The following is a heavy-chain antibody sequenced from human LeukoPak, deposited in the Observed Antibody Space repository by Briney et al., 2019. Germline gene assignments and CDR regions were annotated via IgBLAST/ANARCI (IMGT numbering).Heavy chain of an antibody. J-gene: IGHJ4*02. CDR1: GFTFSSYA. CDR3: AKAPIYDFWSGSYYFDY. V-gene: IGHV3-30-3*01. D-gene: IGHD3-3*01. CDR2: ISYDGSNK. Sequence: PGGSLRLSCAASGFTFSSYAMHWVRQAPGKGLEWVAVISYDGSNKYYADSVKGRFTISRDNSKNTLYLQMNSLRAEDTAVYYCAKAPIYDFWSGSYYFDYWGQGTLVTVSS.